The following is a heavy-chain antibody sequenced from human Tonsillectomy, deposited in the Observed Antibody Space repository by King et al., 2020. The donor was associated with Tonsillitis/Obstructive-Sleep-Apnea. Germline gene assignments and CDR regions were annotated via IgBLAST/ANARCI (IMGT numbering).Heavy chain of an antibody. CDR1: GFTFSSYV. Sequence: VQLVESGGGVVQPGRSLRLSCAASGFTFSSYVMQWVRQAPGKGLEWVAVISYDGSIKYDADSVKGRFTISRDNSKNTLYLQMNSLRPEDTAIYYCAASDIVARDGAFDIWGQETMVTVSS. CDR2: ISYDGSIK. D-gene: IGHD5-12*01. J-gene: IGHJ3*02. CDR3: AASDIVARDGAFDI. V-gene: IGHV3-30*04.